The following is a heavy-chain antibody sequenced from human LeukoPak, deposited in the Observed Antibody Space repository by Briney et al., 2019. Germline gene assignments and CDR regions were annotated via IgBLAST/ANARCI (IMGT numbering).Heavy chain of an antibody. CDR3: ARGRGSSSWYYFDY. CDR1: GGSFSGYY. Sequence: SETLSLTCAVYGGSFSGYYWSWIRQPPGKGLEWIGEISHSGSTNYNPSLKSRVTISVDTSKNQFSLKLSSVTAADTAVYYCARGRGSSSWYYFDYWGQGTLVTVSS. CDR2: ISHSGST. J-gene: IGHJ4*02. D-gene: IGHD6-13*01. V-gene: IGHV4-34*01.